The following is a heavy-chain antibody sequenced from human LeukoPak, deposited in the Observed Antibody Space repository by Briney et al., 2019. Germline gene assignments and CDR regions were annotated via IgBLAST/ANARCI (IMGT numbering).Heavy chain of an antibody. CDR3: ARSTQELGYCSGGSCYSGDY. CDR2: ISAYNGNT. V-gene: IGHV1-18*01. CDR1: GYTFTSYG. D-gene: IGHD2-15*01. J-gene: IGHJ4*02. Sequence: GASVKVSCKASGYTFTSYGISWVRQAPGQGLEWMGWISAYNGNTNYAQKLQGRVTMTTDTSTSTAYMELRSLRSDDTAVYYCARSTQELGYCSGGSCYSGDYWGQGTLVTVSS.